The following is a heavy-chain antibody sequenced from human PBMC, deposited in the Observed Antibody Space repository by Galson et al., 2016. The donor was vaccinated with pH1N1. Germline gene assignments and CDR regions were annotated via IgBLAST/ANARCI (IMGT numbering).Heavy chain of an antibody. Sequence: SLRLSCAASGFTFSKHWMHWVRQVPGKGLVWVSHINSDGSTTNYAGSVKGRFTISRDNAKNTLSLQMNSLGVEDTAVYYCARGNMGLDYWGRGILVTVSS. CDR1: GFTFSKHW. CDR2: INSDGSTT. D-gene: IGHD2/OR15-2a*01. J-gene: IGHJ4*02. V-gene: IGHV3-74*01. CDR3: ARGNMGLDY.